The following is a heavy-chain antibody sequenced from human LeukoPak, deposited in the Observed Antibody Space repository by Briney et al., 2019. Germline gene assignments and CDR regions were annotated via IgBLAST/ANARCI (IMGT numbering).Heavy chain of an antibody. V-gene: IGHV3-23*01. CDR2: IFPSGGEI. D-gene: IGHD2-8*02. CDR3: ATYRQVLLPFES. CDR1: GFTFSSFG. Sequence: GGSLRLSCAASGFTFSSFGMSWVRQAPGKGLEWVSSIFPSGGEIHYADSVRGRFTISRDNSKSTLSLQMNSLRAEDTAIYYCATYRQVLLPFESWGQGTLVTVSS. J-gene: IGHJ4*02.